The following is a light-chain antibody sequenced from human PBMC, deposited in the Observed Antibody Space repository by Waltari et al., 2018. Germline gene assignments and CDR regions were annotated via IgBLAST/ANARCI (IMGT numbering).Light chain of an antibody. CDR2: RNN. CDR3: AAWDDSLSGRV. Sequence: QSVLTQPPSASGTPGQRVTISCSGSSPNIGTNFVYCYQHLPGTAPKPLIYRNNQRPSGVPDRFSGSKSGTSASLVISGLRSEDEGDYYCAAWDDSLSGRVFGEGTKLTVL. J-gene: IGLJ2*01. V-gene: IGLV1-47*01. CDR1: SPNIGTNF.